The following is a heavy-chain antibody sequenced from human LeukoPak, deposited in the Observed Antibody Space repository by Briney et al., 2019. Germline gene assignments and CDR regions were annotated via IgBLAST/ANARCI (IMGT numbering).Heavy chain of an antibody. Sequence: GASVKVSCKASGYTFTSYDINWVRQATGQGLEWMGWMNPNSGNTGYAQKFQGRVTITRNTSISTAYMELSSLRSEDTAVYYCARDLGSSGWFHGMDVWGQGTTVTVSS. CDR3: ARDLGSSGWFHGMDV. CDR1: GYTFTSYD. V-gene: IGHV1-8*03. J-gene: IGHJ6*02. D-gene: IGHD6-19*01. CDR2: MNPNSGNT.